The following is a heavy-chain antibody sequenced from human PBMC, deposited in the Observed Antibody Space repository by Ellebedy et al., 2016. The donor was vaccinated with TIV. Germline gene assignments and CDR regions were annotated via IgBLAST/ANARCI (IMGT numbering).Heavy chain of an antibody. CDR2: AYWNGDR. D-gene: IGHD1-1*01. J-gene: IGHJ3*02. CDR3: AHRVATGAPWDGGVFDI. V-gene: IGHV2-5*01. Sequence: SGPTLVKPTETLTLTCTFSGFSLTTAGLGVAWIRQPPGKALEWLAVAYWNGDRRYSTSLKNRLTITKDTYRNQVVLTVTNVDPVDTATYYCAHRVATGAPWDGGVFDIWGQGTVVAVSS. CDR1: GFSLTTAGLG.